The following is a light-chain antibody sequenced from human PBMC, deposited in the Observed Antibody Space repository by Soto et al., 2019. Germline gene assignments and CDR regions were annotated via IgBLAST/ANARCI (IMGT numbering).Light chain of an antibody. V-gene: IGKV3-15*01. CDR2: GAS. J-gene: IGKJ2*01. Sequence: EIVLTQSPATLSLSPGERATLSCRAGQTVSSNLAWYQQKPGQAPRLLIHGASTRATGVPARFSGGGSGTEFTLTISSLQSEDFAVYYCQQYHNWPPQYTFGQGTKLQIK. CDR3: QQYHNWPPQYT. CDR1: QTVSSN.